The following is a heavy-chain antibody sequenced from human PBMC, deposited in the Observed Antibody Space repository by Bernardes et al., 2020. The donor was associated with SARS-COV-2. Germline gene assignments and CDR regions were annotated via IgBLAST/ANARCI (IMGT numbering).Heavy chain of an antibody. Sequence: AASGFTFSNYAMSWFRQTPGKGLEWISAVNSAGTTYYTDSVRGRFTAARDNSKDTLYLQMSSLKFEDTAVYYCARVVSGPHVGADAFAVWGRGTSVTVSS. CDR2: VNSAGTT. J-gene: IGHJ3*01. V-gene: IGHV3-23*01. CDR1: GFTFSNYA. CDR3: ARVVSGPHVGADAFAV. D-gene: IGHD2-21*02.